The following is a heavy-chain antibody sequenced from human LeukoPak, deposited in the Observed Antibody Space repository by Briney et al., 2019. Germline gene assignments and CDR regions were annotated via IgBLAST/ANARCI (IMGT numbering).Heavy chain of an antibody. CDR3: ARVSSSSISFDY. V-gene: IGHV1-2*02. D-gene: IGHD6-6*01. CDR1: GYTFTGYY. Sequence: GASVKVSCKASGYTFTGYYMHWVRQAPGQGLEWMAWINPNSGGTSYAQKFQGRVTMTRDTSISTAYMELSRLRPDDTAVYYCARVSSSSISFDYWGQGTLVTVSS. J-gene: IGHJ4*02. CDR2: INPNSGGT.